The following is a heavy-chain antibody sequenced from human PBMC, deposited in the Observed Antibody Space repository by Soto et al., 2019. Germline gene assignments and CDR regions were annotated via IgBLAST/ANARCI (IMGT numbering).Heavy chain of an antibody. Sequence: QVQLVESGGGVVQPGRSLRLSCAASGFTFSSYAMHWVRQAPGKGLEWVAVISYDGSNKYYADSVKGRFTISRDNSKNTRYLKINLLRAEDTAVYYCARDPVLASGAAYYFDYWGQGTLVTVSS. J-gene: IGHJ4*02. CDR1: GFTFSSYA. CDR2: ISYDGSNK. D-gene: IGHD2-15*01. CDR3: ARDPVLASGAAYYFDY. V-gene: IGHV3-30-3*01.